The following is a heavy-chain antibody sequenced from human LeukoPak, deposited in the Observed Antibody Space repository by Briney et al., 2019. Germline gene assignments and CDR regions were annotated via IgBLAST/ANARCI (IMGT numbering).Heavy chain of an antibody. D-gene: IGHD3-3*02. Sequence: PGGSLRLSCAASGFTFSSYAMSWVRQAPGKGLEWVSAISGSGGSTCYADSVKGRFTISRDNSKNTLYLQMNSLRAEDTAVYYCARDYHLGIGYWGQGTLVTVSS. J-gene: IGHJ4*02. V-gene: IGHV3-23*01. CDR1: GFTFSSYA. CDR2: ISGSGGST. CDR3: ARDYHLGIGY.